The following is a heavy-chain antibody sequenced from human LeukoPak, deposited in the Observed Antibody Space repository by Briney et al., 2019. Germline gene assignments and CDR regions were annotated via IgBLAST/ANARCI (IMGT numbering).Heavy chain of an antibody. Sequence: GTLSLSCAASGFTFSSFAMMWVPQAPGKGLEWVSDITGSSGDTYYADSVKGRFTISRDNSKNTLFLQMDSLRAEDTAVYYCAKVGCGTPYCYVPIDKSLQHWGQGTLVTVSS. J-gene: IGHJ1*01. CDR3: AKVGCGTPYCYVPIDKSLQH. CDR2: ITGSSGDT. V-gene: IGHV3-23*01. CDR1: GFTFSSFA. D-gene: IGHD2-2*01.